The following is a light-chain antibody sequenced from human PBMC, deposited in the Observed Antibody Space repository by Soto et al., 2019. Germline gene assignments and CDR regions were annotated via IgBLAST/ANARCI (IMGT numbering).Light chain of an antibody. Sequence: IVMTQSPDSLAVSLDERATINCKSSQSVLYSSNNKNYLAWYQQKPGQPPKLLIYWASTRESGVPARFSGSGSGTDFTLTISSLQAEDVAVYYCQQYYSTLWTFGQGTKVDIK. V-gene: IGKV4-1*01. CDR3: QQYYSTLWT. CDR1: QSVLYSSNNKNY. CDR2: WAS. J-gene: IGKJ1*01.